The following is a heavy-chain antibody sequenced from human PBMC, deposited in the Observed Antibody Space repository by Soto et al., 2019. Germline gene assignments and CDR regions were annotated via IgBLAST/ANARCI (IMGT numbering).Heavy chain of an antibody. V-gene: IGHV3-64D*06. CDR2: ISSYGADT. CDR3: VKEGYMRSDWYGQFDY. J-gene: IGHJ4*02. D-gene: IGHD6-19*01. CDR1: GFTFTSYA. Sequence: GGSLRLSCSASGFTFTSYAMHWVRQAPGKGLEFVSAISSYGADTYYAASVKGRFAISRDNPKNTLYLQMSSLRAEDTALYYCVKEGYMRSDWYGQFDYWGQGALVTVSS.